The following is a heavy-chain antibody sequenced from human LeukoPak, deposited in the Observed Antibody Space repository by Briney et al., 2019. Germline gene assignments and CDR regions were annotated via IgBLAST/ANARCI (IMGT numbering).Heavy chain of an antibody. CDR2: ISSSSSTI. D-gene: IGHD6-19*01. CDR1: GFTLSSYS. CDR3: ARDKSRVAGNFDY. V-gene: IGHV3-48*01. J-gene: IGHJ4*02. Sequence: GGSLRLSCAASGFTLSSYSMNWVRQAPGKGLAWVSYISSSSSTIYYADSVKGRFTISRDNAKNSLYLQMNSLRAEDTAVYYCARDKSRVAGNFDYWGQGTLVTVSS.